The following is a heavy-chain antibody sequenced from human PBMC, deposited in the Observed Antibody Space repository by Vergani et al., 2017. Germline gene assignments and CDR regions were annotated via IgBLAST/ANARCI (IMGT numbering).Heavy chain of an antibody. CDR1: GFTFDDYA. D-gene: IGHD6-6*01. J-gene: IGHJ1*01. Sequence: EVQLVESGGGLVQPGRSLRLSCAASGFTFDDYAMHWVRQAPGKGPGWVSGIGWNSGSIGYADSVKGRFTISRDNAKNSLYLQMNSLRAEDTAVYYCAKDISHGVIAASNLVPEYFQHWGQGTLVTVSS. V-gene: IGHV3-9*01. CDR3: AKDISHGVIAASNLVPEYFQH. CDR2: IGWNSGSI.